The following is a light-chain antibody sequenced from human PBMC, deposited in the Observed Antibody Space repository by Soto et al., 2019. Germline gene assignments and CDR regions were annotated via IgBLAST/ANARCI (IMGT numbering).Light chain of an antibody. CDR2: DDS. CDR1: QSISSG. J-gene: IGKJ2*01. Sequence: DIQMTQSPSTLSASVGDRVTITCRASQSISSGLAWYQQKPGKAPKLLIYDDSTLENGVPSRFSGSGSGTEFTLTISSLQPGDFATYYCQQYESPPFAFAQGTRLEIK. V-gene: IGKV1-5*01. CDR3: QQYESPPFA.